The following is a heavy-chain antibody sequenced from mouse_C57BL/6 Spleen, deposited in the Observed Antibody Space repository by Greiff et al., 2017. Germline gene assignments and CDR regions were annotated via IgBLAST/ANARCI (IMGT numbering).Heavy chain of an antibody. Sequence: VQLQQPGAELVKPGASVKLSCKASGYTFTSYWMHWVKQRPGQGLEWIGMIYPNSGSTNYNEKFKSKATLTVDKSSSTAYMQLSSLTSEDSAVYYCTREGYSDWYFDVWGTGTTVTVSS. D-gene: IGHD2-3*01. CDR2: IYPNSGST. CDR3: TREGYSDWYFDV. V-gene: IGHV1-64*01. CDR1: GYTFTSYW. J-gene: IGHJ1*03.